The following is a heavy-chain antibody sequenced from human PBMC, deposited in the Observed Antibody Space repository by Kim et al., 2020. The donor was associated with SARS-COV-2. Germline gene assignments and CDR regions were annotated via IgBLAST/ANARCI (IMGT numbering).Heavy chain of an antibody. J-gene: IGHJ4*02. CDR1: GGSFSGYY. CDR3: ARGEENDMVQGVIISPPKAPHFDY. CDR2: INHSGST. V-gene: IGHV4-34*01. Sequence: SETLSLTCAVYGGSFSGYYWSWIRQPPGKGLEWIGEINHSGSTNYNPSLKSRVTISVDTSKNQFSLKLSSVTAADTAVYYCARGEENDMVQGVIISPPKAPHFDYWGQGTLVTVSS. D-gene: IGHD3-10*01.